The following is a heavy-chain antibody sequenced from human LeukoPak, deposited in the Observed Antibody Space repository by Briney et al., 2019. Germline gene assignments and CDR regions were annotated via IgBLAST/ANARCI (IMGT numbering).Heavy chain of an antibody. D-gene: IGHD6-13*01. CDR2: INPSGGST. J-gene: IGHJ4*02. CDR3: ARDPTAAAGTGYFDY. CDR1: GYTFTSYY. V-gene: IGHV1-46*01. Sequence: ASVKVSCKASGYTFTSYYMHWVRQAPGQGLEWMGIINPSGGSTSYAQKFQGRVTMTRDTSTSTVYMELSSLRSEDTAVYYCARDPTAAAGTGYFDYWGQGTLVTVSS.